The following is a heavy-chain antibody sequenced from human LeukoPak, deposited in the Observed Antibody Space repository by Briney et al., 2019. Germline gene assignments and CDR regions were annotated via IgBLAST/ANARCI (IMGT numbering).Heavy chain of an antibody. Sequence: SETLSLTCSVSGGSISRSIYYWGWIRQPPGKGLEWIGTIDYTGSADYNPSLKSRVTISLDTSKNQFSLKLSSVTAADTAVYYCARLNGDYWGQGTLVTVSS. CDR3: ARLNGDY. J-gene: IGHJ4*02. D-gene: IGHD1-1*01. CDR1: GGSISRSIYY. V-gene: IGHV4-39*07. CDR2: IDYTGSA.